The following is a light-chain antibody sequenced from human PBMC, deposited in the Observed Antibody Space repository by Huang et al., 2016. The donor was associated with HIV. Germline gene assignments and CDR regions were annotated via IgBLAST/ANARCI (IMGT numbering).Light chain of an antibody. CDR1: QSINSK. J-gene: IGKJ2*02. CDR2: FSS. V-gene: IGKV3-15*01. Sequence: EIVMTQSTATLSVSPGERVTLSCRAMQSINSKLAWYQQKPGQAPRLLIDFSSARATGIPARFSGSGSGTAFTLTITSLQSEDFAVYYCQQYNIRCTFGQGTKLEMK. CDR3: QQYNIRCT.